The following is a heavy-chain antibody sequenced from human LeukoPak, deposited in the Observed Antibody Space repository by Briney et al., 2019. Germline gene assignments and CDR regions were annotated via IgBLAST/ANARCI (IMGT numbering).Heavy chain of an antibody. CDR1: GFIVRTNY. Sequence: PGGSLRLSCAASGFIVRTNYMSWVRQAPGKGLQWVSVIYSGGTTRYADSVRGRFTISRDNSKNTLYLQMNSLRAEDTAMYYCARVAPHMYYEDSSGYYGDAFDIWGQGTWVTVSS. CDR2: IYSGGTT. V-gene: IGHV3-53*01. D-gene: IGHD3-22*01. CDR3: ARVAPHMYYEDSSGYYGDAFDI. J-gene: IGHJ3*02.